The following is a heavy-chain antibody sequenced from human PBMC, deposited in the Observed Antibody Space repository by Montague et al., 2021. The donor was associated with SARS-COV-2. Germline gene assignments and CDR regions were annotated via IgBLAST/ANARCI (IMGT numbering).Heavy chain of an antibody. CDR3: AREGLEGGDYFDL. Sequence: SETLSLTCSVSGASISSYDWSWIRQPPGKGLEWIAYHYSGGITGYNPSLKSRGAITVDTSKNQVSLRLKSVTAADTAVYYCAREGLEGGDYFDLWGQGTLVTVSS. D-gene: IGHD3-16*01. V-gene: IGHV4-4*08. CDR1: GASISSYD. J-gene: IGHJ4*02. CDR2: HYSGGIT.